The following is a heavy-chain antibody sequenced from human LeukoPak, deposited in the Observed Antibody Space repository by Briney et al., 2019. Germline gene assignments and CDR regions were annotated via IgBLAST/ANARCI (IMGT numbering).Heavy chain of an antibody. Sequence: ASVKVSCKASGYTFTNYYMHWVRQAPGQGLEWMGIITPSGVSTSYAQKFQGRVTMTRDTSTSTVYMELSSLRSDDTAVYYCARDLGEMATIGFDYWGQGTLVTVSS. V-gene: IGHV1-46*01. CDR2: ITPSGVST. CDR1: GYTFTNYY. J-gene: IGHJ4*02. D-gene: IGHD5-24*01. CDR3: ARDLGEMATIGFDY.